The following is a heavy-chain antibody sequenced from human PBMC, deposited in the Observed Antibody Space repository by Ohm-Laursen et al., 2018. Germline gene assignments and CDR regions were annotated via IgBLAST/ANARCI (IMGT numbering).Heavy chain of an antibody. CDR2: INISGT. D-gene: IGHD7-27*01. V-gene: IGHV4-4*07. J-gene: IGHJ6*02. CDR1: GGAISSYY. CDR3: ARALGGYPISYYYGMDV. Sequence: GTLSLTCTVSGGAISSYYWSWIRQPAGKGLEWIGRINISGTNYNPSLKSRVTMSVDTSKNQFSLNLSSVTAADTAVYYCARALGGYPISYYYGMDVWGQGTTVTASS.